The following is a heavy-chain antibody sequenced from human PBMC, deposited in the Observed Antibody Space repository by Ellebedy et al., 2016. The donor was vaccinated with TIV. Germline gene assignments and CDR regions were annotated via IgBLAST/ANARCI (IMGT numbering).Heavy chain of an antibody. D-gene: IGHD1-26*01. CDR2: ISGSGGST. CDR1: GFTFSSYA. Sequence: GGSLRLSXAASGFTFSSYAMSWVRQAPGKGLEWVSAISGSGGSTYYADSVKGRFTISRDNSKNTLYLQMNSLRAEDTAVYYCARSTYRTQNDYWGQGTLVTVSS. J-gene: IGHJ4*02. V-gene: IGHV3-23*01. CDR3: ARSTYRTQNDY.